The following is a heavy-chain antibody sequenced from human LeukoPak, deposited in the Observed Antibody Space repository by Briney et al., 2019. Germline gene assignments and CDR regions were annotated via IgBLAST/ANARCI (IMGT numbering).Heavy chain of an antibody. V-gene: IGHV4-30-4*08. CDR1: GGSNSSGDYY. J-gene: IGHJ3*02. CDR3: ASVHSHFGVVGAFDI. Sequence: SETLSLTCTVSGGSNSSGDYYWSWIRQPPGKGLEWIGYIYYSGSTYYNPSLKSRVTISVDTSKNQFSLKLSSVTAADTAAYYCASVHSHFGVVGAFDIWGQGTMVTVSS. CDR2: IYYSGST. D-gene: IGHD3-3*01.